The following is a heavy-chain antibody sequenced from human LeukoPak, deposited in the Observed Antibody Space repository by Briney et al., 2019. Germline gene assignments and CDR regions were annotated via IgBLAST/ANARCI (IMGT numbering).Heavy chain of an antibody. D-gene: IGHD3-9*01. Sequence: GGSLRLSCTASGFTFGDYAMSWVRQAPGKGLEWVGFIRSKAYGGTTEYAASVKGRFTISRGDSKSIAYLQMNSLKTEDTAVYYCTRDQYYDILTGYPGPFDYWGQGTLVTVSS. J-gene: IGHJ4*02. V-gene: IGHV3-49*04. CDR1: GFTFGDYA. CDR2: IRSKAYGGTT. CDR3: TRDQYYDILTGYPGPFDY.